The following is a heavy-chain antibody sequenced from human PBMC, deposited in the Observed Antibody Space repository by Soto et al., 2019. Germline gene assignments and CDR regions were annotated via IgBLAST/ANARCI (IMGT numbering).Heavy chain of an antibody. CDR1: GFTFNMRG. Sequence: GGSLRLSCAASGFTFNMRGMHWVRQAPGKGLEWVAVIWYDGSKKYYADSVKGRFTVSRDNSNDTVFLQMDSLRAEDTAVYFCAKVPLRPYYFDYWGLGTLVTSPQ. V-gene: IGHV3-33*06. D-gene: IGHD2-21*01. CDR3: AKVPLRPYYFDY. CDR2: IWYDGSKK. J-gene: IGHJ4*02.